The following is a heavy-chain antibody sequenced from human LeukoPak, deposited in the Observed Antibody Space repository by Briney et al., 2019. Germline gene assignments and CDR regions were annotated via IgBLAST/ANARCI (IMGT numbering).Heavy chain of an antibody. D-gene: IGHD4-11*01. V-gene: IGHV4-59*01. J-gene: IGHJ6*03. CDR2: IYYSGST. Sequence: KASETLSLTCTVSGGSISSYYWSWIRQPPGKGLEWIAYIYYSGSTNYNPSLKSRVTISVDTSKNQFSLKLSSVTAADTAVYYCARGGTVNYYYYYYMDVWGKGTTVTVSS. CDR3: ARGGTVNYYYYYYMDV. CDR1: GGSISSYY.